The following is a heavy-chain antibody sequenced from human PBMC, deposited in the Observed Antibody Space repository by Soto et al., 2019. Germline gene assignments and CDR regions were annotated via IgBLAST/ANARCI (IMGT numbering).Heavy chain of an antibody. D-gene: IGHD4-17*01. Sequence: PSETLSLTCTVSGGSINGYYWIWIRQPPGKPQKWIGYVYYSGETNCKPSLKSRVTISVDKSKKHFSLMLSFVTAVDTAVYYCARGLYGATYYFDSCSQGNLVTVSS. CDR3: ARGLYGATYYFDS. J-gene: IGHJ4*02. CDR2: VYYSGET. V-gene: IGHV4-59*01. CDR1: GGSINGYY.